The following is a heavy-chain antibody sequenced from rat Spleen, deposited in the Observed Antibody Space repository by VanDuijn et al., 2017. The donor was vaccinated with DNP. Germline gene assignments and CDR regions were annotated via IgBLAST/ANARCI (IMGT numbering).Heavy chain of an antibody. Sequence: EVQLVESGGGLVQPGRSLKFSCAASGFTFSDYYMAWVRQAPTKGLEWVASISYDGGHTNYRDSVKGRFTISRDNAKSSLYLQMDSLRSEDTATYYCARKITTTGVMDAWGQGASVTVSS. D-gene: IGHD1-10*01. J-gene: IGHJ4*01. CDR2: ISYDGGHT. V-gene: IGHV5-20*01. CDR3: ARKITTTGVMDA. CDR1: GFTFSDYY.